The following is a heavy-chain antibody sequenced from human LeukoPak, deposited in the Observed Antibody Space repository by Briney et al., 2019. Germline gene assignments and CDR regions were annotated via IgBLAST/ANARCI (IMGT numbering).Heavy chain of an antibody. CDR3: ARGRYDSSGYYY. D-gene: IGHD3-22*01. CDR2: MNPNRGNT. Sequence: ASVKVSCKASGYTFTSYDINWVRQATGQGLEWMGWMNPNRGNTGYAQKFQGRVTMTRNTSISTAYMELSSLRSEDTAVYYCARGRYDSSGYYYWGQGTLVTVSS. CDR1: GYTFTSYD. V-gene: IGHV1-8*01. J-gene: IGHJ4*02.